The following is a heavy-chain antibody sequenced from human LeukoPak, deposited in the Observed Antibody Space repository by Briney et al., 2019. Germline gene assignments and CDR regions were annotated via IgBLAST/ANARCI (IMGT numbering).Heavy chain of an antibody. CDR2: IYTSGST. Sequence: SETLSLTCTVSGGSISSYYWSWIRQPPGKGLEWIGYIYTSGSTNYNPSLKSRVTISVDTSKNQFSLKLSSVTAADTAVYYCARRGDGYNRPFDYWPGNPGHRLL. CDR3: ARRGDGYNRPFDY. V-gene: IGHV4-4*09. CDR1: GGSISSYY. D-gene: IGHD5-24*01. J-gene: IGHJ4*02.